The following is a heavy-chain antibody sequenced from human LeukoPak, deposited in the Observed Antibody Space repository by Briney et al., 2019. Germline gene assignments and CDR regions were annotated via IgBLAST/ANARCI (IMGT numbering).Heavy chain of an antibody. V-gene: IGHV4-34*01. CDR3: ARHLVGATSVWFDP. CDR2: INHSGST. J-gene: IGHJ5*02. D-gene: IGHD1-26*01. CDR1: GGSFSGYY. Sequence: SETLSLTCAVYGGSFSGYYWSWIRQPPGKGLEWIGEINHSGSTNYNPSLKSRVTISVDTSKNQFSLKLSSVTAADTAVYYCARHLVGATSVWFDPWGQGTLVTASS.